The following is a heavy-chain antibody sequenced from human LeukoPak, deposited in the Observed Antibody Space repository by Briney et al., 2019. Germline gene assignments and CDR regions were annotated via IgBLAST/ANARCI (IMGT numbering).Heavy chain of an antibody. V-gene: IGHV4-59*01. J-gene: IGHJ4*02. CDR3: ARGAYSSGWYGYYFDY. Sequence: KPSETLSLTCTVSGGSISSYYWSWIRQPPGKGLEWIGYIYYSGSTNYNPSLKSRVTISVDTSKNQFSLKLSSVTAADTAVYYCARGAYSSGWYGYYFDYWGQGTLVTASS. CDR2: IYYSGST. D-gene: IGHD6-19*01. CDR1: GGSISSYY.